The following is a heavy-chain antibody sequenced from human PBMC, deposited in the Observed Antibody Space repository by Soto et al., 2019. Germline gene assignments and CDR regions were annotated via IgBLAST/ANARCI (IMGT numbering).Heavy chain of an antibody. J-gene: IGHJ4*02. V-gene: IGHV4-30-4*01. CDR1: GGSISSGDYY. CDR3: ARAEYYYDSSGYPDY. CDR2: IYYSGST. D-gene: IGHD3-22*01. Sequence: SETLSLTCTVSGGSISSGDYYWSWIRQPPGKGLEWIGYIYYSGSTYYNPSLKSRVTISVDTSKNQFSLKLSSVTAADTAVYYCARAEYYYDSSGYPDYWGQGTLVTVSS.